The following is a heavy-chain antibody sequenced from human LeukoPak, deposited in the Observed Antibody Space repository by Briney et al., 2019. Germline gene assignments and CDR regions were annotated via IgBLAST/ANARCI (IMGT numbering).Heavy chain of an antibody. CDR3: ARVPYYYDSSGPSSRYYMDV. CDR2: INPNSGGT. CDR1: GYTFIGYY. Sequence: ASVKVSCKASGYTFIGYYMHWVRQAPGQGLEWMGWINPNSGGTKYAQKFQGRVTMTRDTSISTAYMELSRLRSDDTAVYYCARVPYYYDSSGPSSRYYMDVWGKGTTVTVSS. D-gene: IGHD3-22*01. V-gene: IGHV1-2*02. J-gene: IGHJ6*03.